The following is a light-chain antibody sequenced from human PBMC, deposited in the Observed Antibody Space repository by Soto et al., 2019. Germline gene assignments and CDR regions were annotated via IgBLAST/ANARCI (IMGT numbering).Light chain of an antibody. CDR1: ESISSTY. Sequence: EIVLTQLPSTLTLVEGKRADVPRRGRESISSTYLAWYQQKRGQAPRLLIYGASSRATGIPDRFGGSGSGTYFTLILSRLEHEDFALYYWPQYGGSQTFGEGTKVDIK. J-gene: IGKJ4*01. V-gene: IGKV3-20*01. CDR3: PQYGGSQT. CDR2: GAS.